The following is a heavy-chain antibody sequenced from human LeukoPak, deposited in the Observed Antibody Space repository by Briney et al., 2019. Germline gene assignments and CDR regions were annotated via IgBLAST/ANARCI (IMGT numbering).Heavy chain of an antibody. CDR3: ARGDIVVVVAATDFDY. V-gene: IGHV1-2*02. CDR2: INPNSGGT. J-gene: IGHJ4*02. Sequence: ASVKVSCKASGYTFTGYYMHWVRQAPGQGLEWMGWINPNSGGTNYAQKFQGRVTMTRDTSISTAYMELSRLRSDDTAVYYCARGDIVVVVAATDFDYWGQGTLVTVPS. CDR1: GYTFTGYY. D-gene: IGHD2-15*01.